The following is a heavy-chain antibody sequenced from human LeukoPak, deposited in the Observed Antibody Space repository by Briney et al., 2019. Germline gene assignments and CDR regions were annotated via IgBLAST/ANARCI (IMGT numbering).Heavy chain of an antibody. CDR2: ISWNSGSI. D-gene: IGHD2-2*01. CDR1: GFTFDDYA. V-gene: IGHV3-9*01. J-gene: IGHJ4*02. Sequence: GGSLRLSCAASGFTFDDYAMHWVRQAPGKGLEWVSGISWNSGSIGYADSVKGRFTISRDNAKNSLYLQMNSLRAEDTALYYCAKAGVVPAAIGYWGQGTLVTVSS. CDR3: AKAGVVPAAIGY.